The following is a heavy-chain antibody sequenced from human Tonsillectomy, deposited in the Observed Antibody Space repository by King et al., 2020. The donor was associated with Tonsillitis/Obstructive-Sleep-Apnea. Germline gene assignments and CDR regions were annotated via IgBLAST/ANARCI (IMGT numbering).Heavy chain of an antibody. CDR1: GDTFNTHT. Sequence: VQLVQSGAEVKKPGSSVKGSCKPSGDTFNTHTISGVRHAPGQGLEWIGGIIPMFGTANYAQKFHDRVTSTADESAITVYMELRSLRAEDTAVYCCAEVPSCSSTSCYPSFGSWGQGTLVTVSS. CDR2: IIPMFGTA. V-gene: IGHV1-69*12. D-gene: IGHD2-2*01. CDR3: AEVPSCSSTSCYPSFGS. J-gene: IGHJ4*02.